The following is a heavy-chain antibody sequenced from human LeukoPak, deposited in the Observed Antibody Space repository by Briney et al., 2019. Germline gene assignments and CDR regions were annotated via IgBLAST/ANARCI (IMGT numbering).Heavy chain of an antibody. J-gene: IGHJ4*02. V-gene: IGHV1-18*01. CDR1: GYTFTSYG. Sequence: ASVKVSCKASGYTFTSYGISWVRQAPGQGLEWMGWISAYNGNTNYAQKLQGRVTMTTDTSTSTAYMELRSLRSDDTAVYYCARQAVAGISRGPYYFDYWGQGTLVTVSS. CDR2: ISAYNGNT. D-gene: IGHD6-19*01. CDR3: ARQAVAGISRGPYYFDY.